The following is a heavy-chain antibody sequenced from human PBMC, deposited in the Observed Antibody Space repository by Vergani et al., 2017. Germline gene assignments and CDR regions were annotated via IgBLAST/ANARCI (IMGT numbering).Heavy chain of an antibody. CDR3: AKVAHPDY. Sequence: EVQLVESGGVVVQPGGSLRLSCAASGFTFNSYAMTWVRQAPGKGLEWVSGINNNGGSTYYADSVKGRFTISRANSKNTLYLQMTDLRAEDTATYYCAKVAHPDYWGQGTLVTVSS. J-gene: IGHJ4*02. CDR2: INNNGGST. V-gene: IGHV3-23*04. CDR1: GFTFNSYA.